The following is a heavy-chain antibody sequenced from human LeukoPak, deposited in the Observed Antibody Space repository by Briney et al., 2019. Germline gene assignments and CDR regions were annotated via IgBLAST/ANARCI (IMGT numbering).Heavy chain of an antibody. CDR2: MNPNSGNT. D-gene: IGHD2-2*01. V-gene: IGHV1-8*03. CDR1: GYTFTSYD. J-gene: IGHJ6*03. CDR3: ARGRTFTYYYYYYMDV. Sequence: ASVKVSCKASGYTFTSYDINWVRQATGQGLEWMGWMNPNSGNTGYAQKFQGRVTITRNTSISTAYMELSSLRSEDTAVYYCARGRTFTYYYYYYMDVWGKGTTVTVSS.